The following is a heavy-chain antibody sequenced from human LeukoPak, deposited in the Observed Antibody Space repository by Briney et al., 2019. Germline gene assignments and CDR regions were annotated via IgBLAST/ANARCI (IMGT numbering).Heavy chain of an antibody. CDR2: IYYSGNT. CDR3: ARMKGDY. J-gene: IGHJ4*02. Sequence: SETLSLTCAVYGGSLSGNYWSWFRQPPGQGLEWIGYIYYSGNTNYNPSLKSRVTISVDTSKNQVSLKLRSVTAADTAVYYCARMKGDYWGQGTLVTVSS. CDR1: GGSLSGNY. V-gene: IGHV4-59*01.